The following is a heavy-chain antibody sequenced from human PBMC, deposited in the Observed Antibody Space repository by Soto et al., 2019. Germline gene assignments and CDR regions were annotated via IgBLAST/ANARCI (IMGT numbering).Heavy chain of an antibody. D-gene: IGHD1-1*01. J-gene: IGHJ4*02. CDR1: GYTFTNYY. CDR3: ARDNSAANGVLDH. Sequence: GASVKVSCKASGYTFTNYYLHWVLQAPGQGLEWVGMINPSARSASYAQKLRGRLTMDRDTSTTTVYMELSRLTSEDTAVYYCARDNSAANGVLDHWGLGTLVTVSS. V-gene: IGHV1-46*04. CDR2: INPSARSA.